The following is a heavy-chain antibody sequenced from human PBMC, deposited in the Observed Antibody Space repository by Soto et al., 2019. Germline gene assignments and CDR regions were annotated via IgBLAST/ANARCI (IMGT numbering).Heavy chain of an antibody. Sequence: QVQLVQSGAEVKKPGSSVKVSCKASGGTFSSYTISWVRQAPGQGLEWMGRIIPILGIANYAQKFQGRVTITADKSTSTAYMELSSLRSEDTAVYYCARARWFGDHLHDYWGQGTLVTVSS. CDR3: ARARWFGDHLHDY. CDR2: IIPILGIA. V-gene: IGHV1-69*02. D-gene: IGHD3-10*01. CDR1: GGTFSSYT. J-gene: IGHJ4*02.